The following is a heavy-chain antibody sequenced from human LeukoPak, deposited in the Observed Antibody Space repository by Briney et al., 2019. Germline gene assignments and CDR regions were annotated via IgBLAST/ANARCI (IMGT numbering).Heavy chain of an antibody. CDR1: GYSISSGYS. Sequence: SETLSLTCTVSGYSISSGYSWGWIRQPPGKGLEWIGSIWHSGSTYYNLSLKSRVTISVDTSKNQFSLKLSSVTAADTAVYYCARYITMILDGYYFDYWGQGTLVTVSS. J-gene: IGHJ4*02. CDR2: IWHSGST. CDR3: ARYITMILDGYYFDY. V-gene: IGHV4-38-2*02. D-gene: IGHD3-22*01.